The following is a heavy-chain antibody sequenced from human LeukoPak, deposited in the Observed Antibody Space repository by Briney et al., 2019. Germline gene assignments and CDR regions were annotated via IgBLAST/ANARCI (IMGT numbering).Heavy chain of an antibody. V-gene: IGHV4-59*08. D-gene: IGHD4-17*01. CDR3: AKHSPSPDYGDDVFGYWYFDL. CDR1: GCSITSHH. CDR2: ICDSGNT. Sequence: SENLSRNCTVSGCSITSHHWIWIRPPPGKGLEWIGYICDSGNTYYNPSLRSQLTVSVDRSLNQVSLSLASVTGADTAVYFCAKHSPSPDYGDDVFGYWYFDLWGRGTLLTVSS. J-gene: IGHJ2*01.